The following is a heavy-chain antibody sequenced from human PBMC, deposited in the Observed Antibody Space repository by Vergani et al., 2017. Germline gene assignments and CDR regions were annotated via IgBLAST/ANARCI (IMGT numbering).Heavy chain of an antibody. CDR1: GGSMSGYY. V-gene: IGHV4-59*01. D-gene: IGHD3-10*01. CDR2: MYHSGST. Sequence: QVRLQESGPGLVKPSETVSLTCSVSGGSMSGYYWSWIRQPPGKELEWIGYMYHSGSTNYNPSLETRVTISGDTSKNQFSLKLNSVTAADTAVYYCGRVADLYGLGSRLLDHWGQGILVTVSS. J-gene: IGHJ4*02. CDR3: GRVADLYGLGSRLLDH.